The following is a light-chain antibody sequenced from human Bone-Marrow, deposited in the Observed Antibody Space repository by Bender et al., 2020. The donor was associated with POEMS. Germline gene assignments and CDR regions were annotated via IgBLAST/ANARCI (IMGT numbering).Light chain of an antibody. CDR2: EVT. CDR3: SSYAGNVV. J-gene: IGLJ2*01. Sequence: QSALTQPPSASGSPGQSVTISCTGTSSDVADHNYVSWYQQHPDKAPKLMIYEVTRRRSGVPDRFSGSKSGDTATLTVSGLQAEDEAIYYCSSYAGNVVFGGGTKLTVL. CDR1: SSDVADHNY. V-gene: IGLV2-8*01.